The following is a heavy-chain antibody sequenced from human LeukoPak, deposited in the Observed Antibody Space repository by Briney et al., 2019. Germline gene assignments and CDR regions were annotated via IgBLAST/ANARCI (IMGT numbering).Heavy chain of an antibody. CDR1: GFSFSRYE. Sequence: GGSLRLSCVAFGFSFSRYEMIGVRQGPGEGLEWVSYISLSGDTMFYADSVKGRFTISRDNPKNSLYLQMNSLRAEDKAVYYCASRGTVAPGGVYWGLGTLVTVSS. J-gene: IGHJ4*02. D-gene: IGHD6-19*01. CDR2: ISLSGDTM. V-gene: IGHV3-48*03. CDR3: ASRGTVAPGGVY.